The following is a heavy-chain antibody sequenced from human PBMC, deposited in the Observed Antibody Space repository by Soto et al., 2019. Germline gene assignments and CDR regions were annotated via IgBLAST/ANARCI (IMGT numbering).Heavy chain of an antibody. Sequence: DLEQSGAEVKKAGSSVKVSCKAPGGTFKNNGISWVRQAPGQGLEWMGGIIPVFGTTKYAQRFQGRLTNTADDSTSTAYMELSSLRYEDTAVYYCAKDRRADWESYYYYAMDVWGQGTTVTVSS. D-gene: IGHD1-26*01. V-gene: IGHV1-69*01. CDR3: AKDRRADWESYYYYAMDV. J-gene: IGHJ6*02. CDR1: GGTFKNNG. CDR2: IIPVFGTT.